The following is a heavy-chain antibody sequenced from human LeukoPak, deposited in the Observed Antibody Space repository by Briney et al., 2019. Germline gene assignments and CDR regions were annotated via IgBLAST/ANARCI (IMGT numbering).Heavy chain of an antibody. CDR1: GYTFTSYY. CDR3: ARDSSSSAGRNGMDV. CDR2: INPSGGST. J-gene: IGHJ6*02. V-gene: IGHV1-46*01. D-gene: IGHD6-6*01. Sequence: AASVTVSFTASGYTFTSYYMHWVRQAPGQGLEWMGIINPSGGSTSYAQKFQGRVTMTRDTSTSTVYMELSSLRSEDTAVYYCARDSSSSAGRNGMDVWGQGTTVTVSS.